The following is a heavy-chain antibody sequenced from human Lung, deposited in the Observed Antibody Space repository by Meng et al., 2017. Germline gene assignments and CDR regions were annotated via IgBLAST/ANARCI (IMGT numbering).Heavy chain of an antibody. CDR2: IDPKSGDT. D-gene: IGHD6-13*01. Sequence: QRFQCGAAVKQPCASVQLSVKPSGHTCPDYYMHWVRLAPGQGLEWMGHIDPKSGDTRYAPKFQGRVTMTGDTSIGTAYMELTGLRSDDTALYYCARDEDISAAGKLFGDYWGQGTLVTVSS. V-gene: IGHV1-2*06. CDR1: GHTCPDYY. CDR3: ARDEDISAAGKLFGDY. J-gene: IGHJ4*02.